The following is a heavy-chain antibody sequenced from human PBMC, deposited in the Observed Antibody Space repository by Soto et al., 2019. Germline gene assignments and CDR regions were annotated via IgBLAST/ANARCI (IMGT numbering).Heavy chain of an antibody. CDR1: GFTFSSYG. D-gene: IGHD5-18*01. J-gene: IGHJ6*02. CDR3: AKERITGYSYGWGDYYYYGMDV. CDR2: ISYDGSNK. Sequence: QVQLVESGGGVVQPGRSLRLSCAASGFTFSSYGMHWVRQAPGKGLEWVAVISYDGSNKYYADSVKGRFTISRDNSKXTXXXQXHSLRAEDTAVYYCAKERITGYSYGWGDYYYYGMDVWGQGTTVTVSS. V-gene: IGHV3-30*18.